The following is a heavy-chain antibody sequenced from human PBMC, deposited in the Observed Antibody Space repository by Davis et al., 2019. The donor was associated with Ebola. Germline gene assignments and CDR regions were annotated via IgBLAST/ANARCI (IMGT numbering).Heavy chain of an antibody. Sequence: GESLKISCAASGFTFSSYGMHWVRQAPGKGLEWVSAISGSGGSTYYADSVKGRFTISRDNAKNSLYLQMNSLRDEDTAVYYCARDFYDYIWGSYRYISHFDYWGQGTLVTVSS. CDR2: ISGSGGST. D-gene: IGHD3-16*02. V-gene: IGHV3-23*01. CDR1: GFTFSSYG. J-gene: IGHJ4*02. CDR3: ARDFYDYIWGSYRYISHFDY.